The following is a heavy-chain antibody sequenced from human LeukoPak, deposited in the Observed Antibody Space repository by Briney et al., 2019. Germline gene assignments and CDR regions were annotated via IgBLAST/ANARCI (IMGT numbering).Heavy chain of an antibody. CDR1: GYTFASYY. V-gene: IGHV1-46*01. J-gene: IGHJ3*02. D-gene: IGHD3-22*01. CDR3: ARVLNYYDSSGYHEGHAFDI. CDR2: INPSGGST. Sequence: ASVKLSCKASGYTFASYYMHWVRQAPGQGLEWMGIINPSGGSTSYAQKFQGRVTMTRDMSTSTVYMELSSLRSEDTAVYYCARVLNYYDSSGYHEGHAFDIWGQGTMVTVSS.